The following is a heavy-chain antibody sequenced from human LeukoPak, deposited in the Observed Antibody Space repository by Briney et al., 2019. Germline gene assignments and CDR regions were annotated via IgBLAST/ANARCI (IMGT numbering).Heavy chain of an antibody. Sequence: GGSLRLSCAASGFTFSSYGMSWVRQAPGKGLEWVSAISGSGGSTYYADSVKGRFTISRGNSKNTLYLQMNSLRAEDTAVYYCAKGNIVVVVAYYYYMDVWGKGTTVTISS. CDR3: AKGNIVVVVAYYYYMDV. J-gene: IGHJ6*03. V-gene: IGHV3-23*01. CDR2: ISGSGGST. D-gene: IGHD2-15*01. CDR1: GFTFSSYG.